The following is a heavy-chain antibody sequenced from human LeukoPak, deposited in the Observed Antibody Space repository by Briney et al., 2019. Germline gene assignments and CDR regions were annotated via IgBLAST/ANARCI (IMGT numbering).Heavy chain of an antibody. CDR3: ARGLQNSGTSDY. V-gene: IGHV4-4*07. CDR2: ISSSGRT. Sequence: SETLSLTCTVSGGSISGFYWSWIRQPAEKGLEWIGRISSSGRTNYNPSLKSRVTMSVDTSKNQFSPKLTSVTAADTAVYYCARGLQNSGTSDYWGQGTLVTVSS. D-gene: IGHD3-10*01. CDR1: GGSISGFY. J-gene: IGHJ4*02.